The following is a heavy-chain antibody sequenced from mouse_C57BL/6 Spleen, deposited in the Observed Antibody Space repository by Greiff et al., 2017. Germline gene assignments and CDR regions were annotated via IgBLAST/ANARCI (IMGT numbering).Heavy chain of an antibody. V-gene: IGHV1-62-2*01. D-gene: IGHD1-1*01. CDR1: GYTFTEYT. Sequence: QVQLQQSGAELVKPGASVKLSCKASGYTFTEYTIHWVKQRSGQGLEWIGWFYPGSGSIKYNEKFKDKATLTADKSSSTVYMELSRLTSEDSAVYFCARHVLYYYGSKPRRYFDVWGTGTTVTVSS. CDR2: FYPGSGSI. CDR3: ARHVLYYYGSKPRRYFDV. J-gene: IGHJ1*03.